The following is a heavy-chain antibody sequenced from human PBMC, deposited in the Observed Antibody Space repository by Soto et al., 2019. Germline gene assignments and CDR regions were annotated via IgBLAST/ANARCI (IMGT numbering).Heavy chain of an antibody. V-gene: IGHV4-30-2*01. J-gene: IGHJ6*02. CDR1: GGSISSGGYS. CDR3: ARARSLTIFGVVIIKYYYGMDV. CDR2: IYHSGST. D-gene: IGHD3-3*01. Sequence: LSLTCAASGGSISSGGYSWGWIRQPPGKGLEWIGYIYHSGSTYYNPSLKSRVTISVDTSKNQFSLKLSSVTAADTAVYYCARARSLTIFGVVIIKYYYGMDVWGQGTTVTVSS.